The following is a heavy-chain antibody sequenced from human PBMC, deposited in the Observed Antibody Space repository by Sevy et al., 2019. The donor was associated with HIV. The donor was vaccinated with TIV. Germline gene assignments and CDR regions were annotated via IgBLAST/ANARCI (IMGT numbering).Heavy chain of an antibody. J-gene: IGHJ4*02. Sequence: ASVKVSCKASGYTYTSYGISWVRRAPGQGLEWIGWISAYNGNTNYAQKLQGRVTMTTDTSTSTAYMELRSLRSDDTAVYYCARDGYLGTESYYFDYWGQGTLVTVSS. V-gene: IGHV1-18*01. CDR3: ARDGYLGTESYYFDY. CDR2: ISAYNGNT. D-gene: IGHD7-27*01. CDR1: GYTYTSYG.